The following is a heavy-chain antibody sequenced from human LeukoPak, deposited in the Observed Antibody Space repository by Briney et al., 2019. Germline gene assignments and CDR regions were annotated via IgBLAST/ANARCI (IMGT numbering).Heavy chain of an antibody. V-gene: IGHV1-46*01. D-gene: IGHD6-13*01. Sequence: GASVKVSCKASGYTFTSYYMHWVRQAPGQGLEWMGIINPSGGGTSYSQKFQGRVTMTTDTSTSTLYMELSSLRSEDTAVYYCASGAAASTFSIGYWGQGTLLTVSS. CDR2: INPSGGGT. J-gene: IGHJ4*02. CDR3: ASGAAASTFSIGY. CDR1: GYTFTSYY.